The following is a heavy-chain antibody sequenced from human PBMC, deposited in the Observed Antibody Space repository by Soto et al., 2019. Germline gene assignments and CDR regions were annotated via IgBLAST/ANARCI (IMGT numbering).Heavy chain of an antibody. CDR1: GFTFSSYA. V-gene: IGHV3-23*01. Sequence: EVQLLESGGGLVQPGGSLRLSCAASGFTFSSYAMSWVRQAPGKGLEWVSAISGSGGSTYYADSVKGRFTISRDNSKNTLYLQMNSLRAEDTAVYYCARADFWSGYYRRFDYWGQGTLVTVSS. CDR3: ARADFWSGYYRRFDY. CDR2: ISGSGGST. J-gene: IGHJ4*02. D-gene: IGHD3-3*01.